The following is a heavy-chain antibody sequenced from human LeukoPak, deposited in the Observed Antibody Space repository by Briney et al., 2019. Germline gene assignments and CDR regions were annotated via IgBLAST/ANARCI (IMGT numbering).Heavy chain of an antibody. D-gene: IGHD2-15*01. CDR2: IYYSGST. CDR3: ARDRGYCSGGSCYRWFDP. CDR1: GGSISGFH. Sequence: KPSETLSLTCTVSGGSISGFHWSCIRQPPGQGLESIGYIYYSGSTNYSPSLKSRVTISVDTSKNQFSLKLSSVTAADTAVYYCARDRGYCSGGSCYRWFDPWGQGTLVTVSS. J-gene: IGHJ5*02. V-gene: IGHV4-59*12.